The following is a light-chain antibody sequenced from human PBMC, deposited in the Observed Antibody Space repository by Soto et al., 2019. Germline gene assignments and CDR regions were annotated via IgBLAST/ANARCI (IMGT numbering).Light chain of an antibody. CDR3: QSYDSSLTNAV. CDR1: SSNIGSNA. CDR2: SNN. J-gene: IGLJ2*01. V-gene: IGLV1-44*01. Sequence: QSVLTQPPSTSGTPGQRVTISCSGSSSNIGSNAVNWYQHLPGTAPKLLIYSNNQRPSGVPDRFSGSKSGTSASLAISGLQSGDEADYHCQSYDSSLTNAVFGGGTKLTVL.